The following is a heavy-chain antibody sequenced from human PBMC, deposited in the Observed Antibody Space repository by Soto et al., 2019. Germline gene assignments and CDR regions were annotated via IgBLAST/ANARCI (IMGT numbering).Heavy chain of an antibody. V-gene: IGHV4-59*01. Sequence: QVQLQETGPRLVKPSETLSLTCTVSGDSISSYYWSWIRQPPGKGLEWIGYIYYSGSTNNNPSLKSRVTISVDTPKNHFSLKLTSVTASDTAVYYCARGVATIGPWGQGTLVTVSS. D-gene: IGHD5-12*01. CDR3: ARGVATIGP. CDR2: IYYSGST. J-gene: IGHJ5*02. CDR1: GDSISSYY.